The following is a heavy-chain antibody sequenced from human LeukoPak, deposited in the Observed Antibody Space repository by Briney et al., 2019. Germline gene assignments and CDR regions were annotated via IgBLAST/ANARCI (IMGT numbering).Heavy chain of an antibody. CDR2: INHSGST. CDR3: ATVANSMIRYYYYYYMDV. Sequence: SETLSLTCAVYGGSFSGYYWSWIRQPPGKGLEWIGEINHSGSTNYNPSLKSRVTISVDTSKNQFSLKLSSVTAADTAVYYCATVANSMIRYYYYYYMDVWGKGTTVTVSS. J-gene: IGHJ6*03. V-gene: IGHV4-34*01. D-gene: IGHD4-23*01. CDR1: GGSFSGYY.